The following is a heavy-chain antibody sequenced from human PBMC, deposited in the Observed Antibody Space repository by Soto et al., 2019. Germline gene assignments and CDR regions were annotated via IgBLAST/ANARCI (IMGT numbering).Heavy chain of an antibody. CDR3: ARGGFGESEDFDY. CDR2: INPICGGT. Sequence: SVKVSCKASGGTFSSYAISWVRQAPGQGLEWMGWINPICGGTNYAQKFQGRVTITRDESTSTAYMELSRLRSDDTAVYYCARGGFGESEDFDYWGQGTLVTVSS. J-gene: IGHJ4*02. V-gene: IGHV1-69*05. CDR1: GGTFSSYA. D-gene: IGHD3-10*01.